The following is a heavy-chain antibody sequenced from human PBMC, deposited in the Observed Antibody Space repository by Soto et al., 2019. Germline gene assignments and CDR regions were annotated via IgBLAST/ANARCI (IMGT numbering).Heavy chain of an antibody. V-gene: IGHV5-51*01. J-gene: IGHJ3*02. CDR2: IYPGDSDT. CDR1: GYSFTSYW. Sequence: GESLKISCNGSGYSFTSYWIGWVRQMPWRGLEWMGIIYPGDSDTRYSPSFQGQVTISADKSISTAYLQWSSLKASDTAMYYCARRQGEYYYDSSGYYYAFDIWGQGTMVTVSS. CDR3: ARRQGEYYYDSSGYYYAFDI. D-gene: IGHD3-22*01.